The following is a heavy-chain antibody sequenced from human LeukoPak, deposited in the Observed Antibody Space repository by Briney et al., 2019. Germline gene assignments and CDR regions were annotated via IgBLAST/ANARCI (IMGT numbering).Heavy chain of an antibody. J-gene: IGHJ4*02. D-gene: IGHD1-14*01. V-gene: IGHV3-48*03. CDR1: GFTFSSYE. CDR3: ATYLRNTVAGYYYFEY. Sequence: GGSLRLSCAASGFTFSSYEMNWVRQAPGKGLEWVSYISSSGSTIYYADSVKGRFTISRDNAKNSVSLQMNSLRAEDTAVYYCATYLRNTVAGYYYFEYWGQGTRVTVSS. CDR2: ISSSGSTI.